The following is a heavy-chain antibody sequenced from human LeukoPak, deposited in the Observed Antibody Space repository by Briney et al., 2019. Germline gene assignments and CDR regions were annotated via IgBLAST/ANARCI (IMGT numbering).Heavy chain of an antibody. CDR2: IYSDVRRI. Sequence: GGSLRLSCAASGFTFSDYWMHWVRQAPGKGLEWVARIYSDVRRIKYADSVKGRFAISRDNAKNTLYLQMNALRVEDTAVYYCATSPVISRDWGQGTLVTVSS. D-gene: IGHD2-21*01. CDR3: ATSPVISRD. V-gene: IGHV3-74*03. CDR1: GFTFSDYW. J-gene: IGHJ4*02.